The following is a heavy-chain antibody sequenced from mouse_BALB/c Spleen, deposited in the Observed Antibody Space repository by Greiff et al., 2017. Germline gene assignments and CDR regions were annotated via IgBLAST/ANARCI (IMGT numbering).Heavy chain of an antibody. V-gene: IGHV14-3*02. CDR2: IDPANGNT. CDR1: GFNIKDTY. Sequence: VQLQQSGAELVKPGASVKLSCTASGFNIKDTYMHWVKQRPEQGLEWIGRIDPANGNTKYDPKFQGKATITADTSSNTAYLQLSSLTSEDTAVYYCAIGSGNYPYAMESRGQGTSVTGSS. D-gene: IGHD2-1*01. CDR3: AIGSGNYPYAMES. J-gene: IGHJ4*01.